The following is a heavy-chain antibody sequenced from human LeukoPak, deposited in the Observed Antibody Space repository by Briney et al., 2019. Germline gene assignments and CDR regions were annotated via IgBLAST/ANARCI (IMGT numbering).Heavy chain of an antibody. V-gene: IGHV1-69*13. Sequence: GASVKVSCKASGGTFSSYAISWVRQAPGQGLEWMGGIIPIFGTANYAQKFQGRATITADESTSTAYMELSSLRSEDTAVYYCARGYYGVRILATLSSYYYGMDVWGKGTTVTVSS. J-gene: IGHJ6*04. D-gene: IGHD5-12*01. CDR2: IIPIFGTA. CDR1: GGTFSSYA. CDR3: ARGYYGVRILATLSSYYYGMDV.